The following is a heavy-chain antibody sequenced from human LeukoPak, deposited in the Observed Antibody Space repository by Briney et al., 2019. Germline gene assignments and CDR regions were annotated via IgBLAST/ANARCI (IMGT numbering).Heavy chain of an antibody. V-gene: IGHV3-21*01. J-gene: IGHJ4*02. CDR1: GFTFSSYS. CDR2: ISSSSSYI. CDR3: AIRGSPMVRNY. Sequence: GRSLRLSCAASGFTFSSYSMNWVRQAPGKVLEWVSSISSSSSYIYYADSVKGRFTISIDNAKNSLYLQMNSLRAEDTAVYYCAIRGSPMVRNYWGQGTLVTVSS. D-gene: IGHD3-10*01.